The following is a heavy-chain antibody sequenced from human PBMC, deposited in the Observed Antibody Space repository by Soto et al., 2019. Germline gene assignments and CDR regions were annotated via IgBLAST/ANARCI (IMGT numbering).Heavy chain of an antibody. Sequence: EVQLLESGGGLVQPGGSLRLSCAASGFTFSSYAMSWGRQAPGKGLEWVSAISGSGGSTYYADSVKGRFTISSDNSKNTLYLQMNSLRAEDTAVYYCAKDLISGSWYLYCGQGPLVTVSS. J-gene: IGHJ4*02. V-gene: IGHV3-23*01. CDR1: GFTFSSYA. CDR3: AKDLISGSWYLY. CDR2: ISGSGGST. D-gene: IGHD6-13*01.